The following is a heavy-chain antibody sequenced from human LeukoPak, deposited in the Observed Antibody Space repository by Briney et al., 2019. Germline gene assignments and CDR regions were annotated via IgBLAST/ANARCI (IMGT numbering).Heavy chain of an antibody. J-gene: IGHJ3*02. CDR1: GGSFSGYY. V-gene: IGHV4-34*01. CDR3: ASLRGHDAFDT. D-gene: IGHD3-10*01. Sequence: PSETLSLTCAVYGGSFSGYYWSWIRQPPGEGLEWIGEINHSGSTNYNPSLKSRVTISVDTSKNQFSLKLSSVTAADTAVYYCASLRGHDAFDTWGQGTMVTVSS. CDR2: INHSGST.